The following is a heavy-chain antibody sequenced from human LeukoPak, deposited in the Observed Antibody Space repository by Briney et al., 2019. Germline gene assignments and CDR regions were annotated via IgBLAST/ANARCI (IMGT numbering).Heavy chain of an antibody. CDR2: IYYSGST. V-gene: IGHV4-59*08. CDR1: GGSISSYY. J-gene: IGHJ4*02. Sequence: PSETLSLTCTVSGGSISSYYWRWLGQPPGQGLEGRVYIYYSGSTNYNPSLKSRVTISVDTSKNQFSLKLSSVTAADTAVYYCARSPREIQLWVIFDYWGQGTLVTVSS. D-gene: IGHD5-18*01. CDR3: ARSPREIQLWVIFDY.